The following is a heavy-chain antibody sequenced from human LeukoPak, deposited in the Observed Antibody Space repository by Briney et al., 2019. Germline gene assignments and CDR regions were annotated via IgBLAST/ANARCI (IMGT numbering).Heavy chain of an antibody. CDR2: INPSGGST. CDR1: GYTFTSYY. Sequence: ASVKVSCKASGYTFTSYYMHWARQAPGQGLEWMGIINPSGGSTSYAQKFQGRVTMTRDTSTSTVYMELSSLRSEDTAVYYCARDEYCSGGSCYSLDYWGQGTLVTVSS. J-gene: IGHJ4*02. D-gene: IGHD2-15*01. CDR3: ARDEYCSGGSCYSLDY. V-gene: IGHV1-46*01.